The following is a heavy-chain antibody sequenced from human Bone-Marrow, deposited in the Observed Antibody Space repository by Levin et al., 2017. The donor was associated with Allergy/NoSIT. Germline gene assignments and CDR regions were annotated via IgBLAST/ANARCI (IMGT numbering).Heavy chain of an antibody. CDR2: ISYRGST. CDR3: ARLDGYSFDY. CDR1: GGSISSAGYH. D-gene: IGHD1-1*01. Sequence: PSETLSLTCTVSGGSISSAGYHWTWIRQYPGKGLEWIGYISYRGSTYFNPSLKSRLAMSIDTSEQHFSLNLTSVSAADTAIYYCARLDGYSFDYGGQGALVTASS. V-gene: IGHV4-31*03. J-gene: IGHJ4*02.